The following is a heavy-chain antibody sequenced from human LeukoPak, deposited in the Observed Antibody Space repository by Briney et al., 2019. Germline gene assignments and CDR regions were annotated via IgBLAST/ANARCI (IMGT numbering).Heavy chain of an antibody. CDR2: IYYSGST. J-gene: IGHJ4*02. CDR1: GGSSSSGDYY. D-gene: IGHD3-22*01. Sequence: SETLSLTCTVSGGSSSSGDYYWSWIRQPPGKGLEWIGYIYYSGSTYYNPSLKSRVTISVDTSKNQFSLKLSSVTAADTAVYYCARAYSGYSSFFVDYWGQGTLVTVSS. CDR3: ARAYSGYSSFFVDY. V-gene: IGHV4-30-4*08.